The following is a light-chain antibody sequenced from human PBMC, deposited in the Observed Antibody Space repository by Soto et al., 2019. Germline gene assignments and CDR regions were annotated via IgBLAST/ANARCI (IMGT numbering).Light chain of an antibody. J-gene: IGKJ1*01. Sequence: EIVLTQSPGTLSLSPGERATLSCRASQSVSSSYLAWYQQTHGQAPRLLIYGASSRATGIPDRFSGSGSGTDFTLTISRLEPEDFAVYYCQQYGSSPWTFGRGTKVDIK. CDR2: GAS. CDR3: QQYGSSPWT. V-gene: IGKV3-20*01. CDR1: QSVSSSY.